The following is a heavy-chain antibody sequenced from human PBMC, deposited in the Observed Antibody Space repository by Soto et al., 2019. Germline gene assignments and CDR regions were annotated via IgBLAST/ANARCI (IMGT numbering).Heavy chain of an antibody. Sequence: SETLSLTCTVSGGSVSSGIYYWSWIRQPPGKGLEWIGYINHSGSTNYNPSLKSRVTISVDTSKNQFSLKLSSVTAADTAVYYCGGKVVVVAATRHAFDIWGQGTMVTVSS. CDR1: GGSVSSGIYY. CDR3: GGKVVVVAATRHAFDI. V-gene: IGHV4-61*01. D-gene: IGHD2-15*01. CDR2: INHSGST. J-gene: IGHJ3*02.